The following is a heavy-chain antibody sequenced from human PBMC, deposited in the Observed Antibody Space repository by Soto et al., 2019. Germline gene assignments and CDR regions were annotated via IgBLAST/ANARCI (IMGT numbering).Heavy chain of an antibody. CDR2: ISYSGST. CDR1: GGSVRSGSYY. Sequence: SETLSLTCTVSGGSVRSGSYYWSWIRQPPGKGLEWIGYISYSGSTNYNPSLKSRVTISVDTSKNQFSLKLTSVTAADTAVYYCARDSSMTLFDYWGQGTLVTVS. CDR3: ARDSSMTLFDY. V-gene: IGHV4-61*01. J-gene: IGHJ4*02. D-gene: IGHD3-22*01.